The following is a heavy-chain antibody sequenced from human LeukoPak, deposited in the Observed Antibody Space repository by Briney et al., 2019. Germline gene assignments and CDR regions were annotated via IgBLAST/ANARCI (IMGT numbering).Heavy chain of an antibody. V-gene: IGHV4-34*01. CDR2: INHSENT. CDR1: GGSFSGYY. D-gene: IGHD5-12*01. Sequence: SETLSLTCAVYGGSFSGYYWSWIRQPPGKWLEWIGEINHSENTNYNPSLKSRVTISVDTSKNQFSLKLSSVTAADTAVYYCARVRGLRFRFWFDPWGQGTLVTVSS. J-gene: IGHJ5*02. CDR3: ARVRGLRFRFWFDP.